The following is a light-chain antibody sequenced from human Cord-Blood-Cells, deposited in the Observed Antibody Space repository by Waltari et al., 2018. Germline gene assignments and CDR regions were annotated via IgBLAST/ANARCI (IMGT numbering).Light chain of an antibody. CDR1: QSVSSSY. CDR2: GAS. CDR3: QQYGSSPLS. V-gene: IGKV3-20*01. J-gene: IGKJ1*01. Sequence: GTLSLSPGDRATLSCRASQSVSSSYLAWYQQKPGQAPRLLIYGASSRATGIPDRFSGSGSGTDFTLTISRLEPEDFAVYYCQQYGSSPLSFGQGTKVEIK.